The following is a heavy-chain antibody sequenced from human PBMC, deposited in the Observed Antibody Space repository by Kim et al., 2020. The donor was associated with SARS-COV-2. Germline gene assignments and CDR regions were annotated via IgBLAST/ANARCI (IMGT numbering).Heavy chain of an antibody. J-gene: IGHJ2*01. Sequence: GESLKISCKGSGYSFTSFWIGWVRQMPGKGLEWMGIIYPGDSDTRYSPSFQGQVTISADKSISTAYLQWSSLKASDTAMYYCARGPYDYGDYPLPFWYWYFDLWGRGTLVTVSS. CDR1: GYSFTSFW. D-gene: IGHD4-17*01. CDR2: IYPGDSDT. V-gene: IGHV5-51*01. CDR3: ARGPYDYGDYPLPFWYWYFDL.